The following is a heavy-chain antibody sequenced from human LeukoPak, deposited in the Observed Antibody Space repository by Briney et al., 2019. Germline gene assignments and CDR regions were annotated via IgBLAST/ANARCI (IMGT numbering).Heavy chain of an antibody. CDR3: ARDNSYSSGWRY. CDR1: GFILSSYG. V-gene: IGHV3-30*03. CDR2: ISNDGSNK. Sequence: GRSLRLSCAASGFILSSYGMHWVRQAPGKGLEWVAVISNDGSNKYYADSVKGRFTISRDNSKNTLYLQMNSLRAEDTAVYYCARDNSYSSGWRYWGQGTLVTVSS. D-gene: IGHD6-19*01. J-gene: IGHJ4*02.